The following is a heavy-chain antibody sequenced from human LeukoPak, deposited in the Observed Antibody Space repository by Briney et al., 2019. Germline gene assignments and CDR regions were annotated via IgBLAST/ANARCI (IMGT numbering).Heavy chain of an antibody. CDR3: XXXXXXXXXXXXYYYYYGMDV. V-gene: IGHV3-30-3*01. Sequence: PGGSLRLSCAASGFTFSSYAMHWVRQAPGKGLEWVAVISYDGSNKYYADSVKGRFTISRDNSKNTLYLQMSSLRAEDTAVYYCXXXXXXXXXXXXYYYYYGMDVWGQGTPVTVSS. CDR1: GFTFSSYA. J-gene: IGHJ6*02. CDR2: ISYDGSNK.